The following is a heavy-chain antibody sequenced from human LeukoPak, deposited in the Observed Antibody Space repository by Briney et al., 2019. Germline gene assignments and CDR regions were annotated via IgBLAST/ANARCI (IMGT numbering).Heavy chain of an antibody. V-gene: IGHV4-34*01. CDR2: INHSGST. CDR3: ARDRRTPEWYFDL. CDR1: GGSFSGYY. J-gene: IGHJ2*01. D-gene: IGHD1-14*01. Sequence: PSETLSLTCAVYGGSFSGYYWSWIRQPPGKGLEWIGEINHSGSTNYNPSLKSRVTISVDTSKNQFSLKLSSVTAADTAVYYCARDRRTPEWYFDLWGRGTLVTVSS.